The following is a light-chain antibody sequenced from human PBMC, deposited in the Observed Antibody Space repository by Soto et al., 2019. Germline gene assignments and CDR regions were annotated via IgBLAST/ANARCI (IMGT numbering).Light chain of an antibody. V-gene: IGKV3-20*01. CDR3: QQYGSSPLT. J-gene: IGKJ4*01. CDR1: QSVSSSY. Sequence: EIVLTQSPGTLSLSPGERATLSCRASQSVSSSYLAWYQQNXGQAPRLLIYGASSRATGIPDRFSGSGSGTDFTLTISRLEPEDFAVYYCQQYGSSPLTFGGGTKVEIK. CDR2: GAS.